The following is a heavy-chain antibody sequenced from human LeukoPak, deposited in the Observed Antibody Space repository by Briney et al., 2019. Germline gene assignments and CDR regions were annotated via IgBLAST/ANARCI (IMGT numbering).Heavy chain of an antibody. CDR1: GGSISSSSYH. CDR2: IYYSGNT. J-gene: IGHJ3*02. V-gene: IGHV4-39*01. D-gene: IGHD2-2*01. Sequence: SETLSLTCTVSGGSISSSSYHWGWIRQPPGKGLEWIGSIYYSGNTYYNPSLKSRVTISIDTSKNQFSLKLSSVTAADTAVYYCAGGDCSSTSCYFFNAFDIWGQGTMVTVSS. CDR3: AGGDCSSTSCYFFNAFDI.